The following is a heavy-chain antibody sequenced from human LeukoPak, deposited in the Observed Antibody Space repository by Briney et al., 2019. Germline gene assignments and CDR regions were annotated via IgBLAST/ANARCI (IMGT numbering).Heavy chain of an antibody. D-gene: IGHD4-17*01. CDR3: AGTTVTTRDAFDI. CDR2: IYYSGST. V-gene: IGHV4-59*01. CDR1: GGSISSYY. J-gene: IGHJ3*02. Sequence: MSSETLSLTCTVSGGSISSYYWSWIRQPPGKGLEWIGYIYYSGSTNYNPSLKSRVTISVDTSKNQFSLKLSSVTAADTAVYYCAGTTVTTRDAFDIWGQGTMVTVSS.